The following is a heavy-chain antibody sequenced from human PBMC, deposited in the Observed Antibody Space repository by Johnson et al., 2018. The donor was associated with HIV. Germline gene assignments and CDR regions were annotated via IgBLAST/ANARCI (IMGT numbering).Heavy chain of an antibody. D-gene: IGHD1-1*01. CDR3: ARVKTGSSMDVFDI. V-gene: IGHV3-33*08. Sequence: QEKLVESGGGVVQPGKSLTLSCVGSGLSFSNFGIHWVRQAPGKGPEWVAVIWYDGNNKYYGDSVKGRFTVSRDNSKNTLYLQMNSLRAEDTAVYYCARVKTGSSMDVFDIWGQWRLVTVSS. CDR1: GLSFSNFG. CDR2: IWYDGNNK. J-gene: IGHJ3*02.